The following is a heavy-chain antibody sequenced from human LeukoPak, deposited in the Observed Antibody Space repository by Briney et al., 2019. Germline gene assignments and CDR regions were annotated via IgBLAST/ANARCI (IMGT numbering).Heavy chain of an antibody. V-gene: IGHV3-9*01. J-gene: IGHJ4*02. D-gene: IGHD6-19*01. Sequence: GGSLRLSCAASGFTFDDYAMHWVRQAPGKGLEWVSGISWNSGSIGYADSVKGRFTISRDNAKNSLYLQMNSLRAEDTALYYCAKAKRKIAVAGTSFDYWGQGTLVTVSP. CDR1: GFTFDDYA. CDR2: ISWNSGSI. CDR3: AKAKRKIAVAGTSFDY.